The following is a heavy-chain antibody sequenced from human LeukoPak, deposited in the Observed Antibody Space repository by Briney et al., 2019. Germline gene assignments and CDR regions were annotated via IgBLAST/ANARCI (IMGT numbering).Heavy chain of an antibody. CDR3: ARDLGRKVHLASYQYHMDV. Sequence: GASVKVSCKTSGYTFSDYYIHWVRQAPGQGLEWMGWIDPDSGNTKYTEKFQDRVTMSRDTAITTAYMELSGLSYDDTALYYSARDLGRKVHLASYQYHMDVWGTGTSVTVSS. J-gene: IGHJ6*03. V-gene: IGHV1-2*02. CDR1: GYTFSDYY. CDR2: IDPDSGNT. D-gene: IGHD1-26*01.